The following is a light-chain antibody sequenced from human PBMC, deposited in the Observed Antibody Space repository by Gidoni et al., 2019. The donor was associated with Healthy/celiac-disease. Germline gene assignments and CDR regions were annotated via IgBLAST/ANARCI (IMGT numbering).Light chain of an antibody. Sequence: DIQMTQSPSSLSASVGDRVTITCRASQSISRYLNWYQQKPGKAPKLLIYAASSLQSGVPSRFSGSGSGTDFTLTISSLQPEDFGTYYCQQSHSAPFTFGPXAKVDIK. J-gene: IGKJ3*01. CDR3: QQSHSAPFT. V-gene: IGKV1-39*01. CDR1: QSISRY. CDR2: AAS.